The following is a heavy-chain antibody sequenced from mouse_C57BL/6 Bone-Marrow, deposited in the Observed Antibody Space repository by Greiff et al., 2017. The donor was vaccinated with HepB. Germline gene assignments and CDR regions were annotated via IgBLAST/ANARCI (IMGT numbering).Heavy chain of an antibody. D-gene: IGHD1-1*01. V-gene: IGHV14-4*01. CDR1: GFNIKDDY. CDR2: IDPENGDT. J-gene: IGHJ2*01. Sequence: VQLQQSGAELVRPGASVKLSCTASGFNIKDDYMHWVKQRPEQGLEWIGWIDPENGDTEYASKFQGKATITADTSSNTAYLQLSSLTSEDTAVYYCTSKSYYGSRGFDYWGQGTTLTVPS. CDR3: TSKSYYGSRGFDY.